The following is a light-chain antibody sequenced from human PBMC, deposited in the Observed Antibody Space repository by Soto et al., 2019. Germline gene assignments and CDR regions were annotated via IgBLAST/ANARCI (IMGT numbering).Light chain of an antibody. Sequence: EIVLTQSPGTLSLSPGERATLSCRASQSVSSSYLAWYQQKPGQAPRLLIYGASSRATGIPDRFSGSGSGTDLTLTISRLEPEDFAVYYCQQYGSSPLTFGPGTKVDIK. J-gene: IGKJ3*01. CDR2: GAS. V-gene: IGKV3-20*01. CDR1: QSVSSSY. CDR3: QQYGSSPLT.